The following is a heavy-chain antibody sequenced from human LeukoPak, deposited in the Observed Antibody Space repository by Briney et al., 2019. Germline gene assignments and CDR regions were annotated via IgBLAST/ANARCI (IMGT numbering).Heavy chain of an antibody. V-gene: IGHV3-7*01. D-gene: IGHD2-2*01. J-gene: IGHJ4*02. CDR3: ARLIRGSTMFFDY. Sequence: GGSLRLSCAASGFTFSSYWVSWVRQAPGKGLEWVANIKQDGSEKYYVDSVKGRFTISRDNAKNSLYLQMNSLRAEDTAVYYCARLIRGSTMFFDYWGQGTLVTVSS. CDR2: IKQDGSEK. CDR1: GFTFSSYW.